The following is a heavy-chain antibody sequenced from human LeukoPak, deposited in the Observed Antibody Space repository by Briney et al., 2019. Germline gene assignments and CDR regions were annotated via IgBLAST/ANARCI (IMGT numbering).Heavy chain of an antibody. V-gene: IGHV4-34*01. D-gene: IGHD3-3*01. CDR2: INHSGST. Sequence: SETLSLTCAVYGGSFSGYYWSWIRQPPGKGLEWIGEINHSGSTNYNPSLKSRVTISVDTSKNQFSLKLSSVTAADTAVYYCARDLKKITIFGVVIRNWFYPWGQGTLVTVSS. CDR3: ARDLKKITIFGVVIRNWFYP. J-gene: IGHJ5*02. CDR1: GGSFSGYY.